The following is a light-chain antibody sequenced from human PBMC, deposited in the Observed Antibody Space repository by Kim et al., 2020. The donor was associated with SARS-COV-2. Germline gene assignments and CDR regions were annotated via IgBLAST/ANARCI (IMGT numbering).Light chain of an antibody. J-gene: IGLJ2*01. CDR3: AAWDDSLGGVI. V-gene: IGLV1-47*01. Sequence: QSVLTQPPSESGTPGQRVTISCSGSSSNIGSNYVYWYQQLPGTAPKLLIYRNNQRPSGVPDRFSGSNSGTSASLAISGLRSEDEADYYCAAWDDSLGGVIFGGGTQLTVL. CDR1: SSNIGSNY. CDR2: RNN.